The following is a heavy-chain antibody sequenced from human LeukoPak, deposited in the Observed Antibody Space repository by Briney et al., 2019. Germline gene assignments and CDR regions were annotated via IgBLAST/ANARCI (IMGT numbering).Heavy chain of an antibody. CDR2: MSGSGGST. J-gene: IGHJ4*02. D-gene: IGHD3-3*01. CDR3: AKRSGIIPYSFDY. CDR1: GFTFINYA. Sequence: QTGGSLRLSCAASGFTFINYAMNWVRQAPGKGLEWVSGMSGSGGSTYYADSVKGRFTISTDNSKNTLYLQMNSLRAEDTAVYYCAKRSGIIPYSFDYWGQGTLVTLFS. V-gene: IGHV3-23*01.